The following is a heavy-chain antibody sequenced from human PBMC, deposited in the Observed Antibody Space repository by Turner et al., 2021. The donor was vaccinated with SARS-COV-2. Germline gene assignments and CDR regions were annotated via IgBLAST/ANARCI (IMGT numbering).Heavy chain of an antibody. CDR2: IYTSGST. Sequence: QVQLQESGPGLVKPSETLSLTCPVSGGSISSDYWSWNRQPAGKGLEWIGRIYTSGSTNYNPSLKSRVTMSVDTSKNQFSLKLSAVTAADTAVYYCARDRVQLGPVGMDVWGQGTTVTVSS. CDR1: GGSISSDY. J-gene: IGHJ6*02. V-gene: IGHV4-4*07. CDR3: ARDRVQLGPVGMDV. D-gene: IGHD1-1*01.